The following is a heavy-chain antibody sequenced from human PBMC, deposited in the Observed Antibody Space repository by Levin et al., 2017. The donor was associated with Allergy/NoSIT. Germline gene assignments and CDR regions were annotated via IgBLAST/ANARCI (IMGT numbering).Heavy chain of an antibody. V-gene: IGHV4-39*07. Sequence: SQTLSLPCTVSGGSISSSSYYWGWIRQPPGKGLEWIGSIYYSGSTYYNPSLKSRVTISVDTSKNQFSLKLSSVTAADTAVYYCARGAWYYYDSSGSFLGYFQHWGQGTLVTVSS. J-gene: IGHJ1*01. D-gene: IGHD3-22*01. CDR3: ARGAWYYYDSSGSFLGYFQH. CDR2: IYYSGST. CDR1: GGSISSSSYY.